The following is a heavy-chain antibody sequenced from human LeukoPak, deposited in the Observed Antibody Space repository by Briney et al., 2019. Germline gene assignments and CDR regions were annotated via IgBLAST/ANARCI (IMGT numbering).Heavy chain of an antibody. V-gene: IGHV3-66*01. CDR2: IYSGGST. J-gene: IGHJ4*02. Sequence: GGSLRLSCAASGFTFSSYSMNWVRQAPGKGLEWVSVIYSGGSTYYADSVKGRFTISRDNSKNTLYLQMNSLRAEDTAVYYCARVREGGGYSYIFDYWGQGTLVTVSS. CDR3: ARVREGGGYSYIFDY. CDR1: GFTFSSYS. D-gene: IGHD5-18*01.